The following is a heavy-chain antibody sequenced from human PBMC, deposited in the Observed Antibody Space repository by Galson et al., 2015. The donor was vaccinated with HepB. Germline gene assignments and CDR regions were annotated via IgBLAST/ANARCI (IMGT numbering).Heavy chain of an antibody. CDR1: GFTFSSYE. D-gene: IGHD5-24*01. CDR2: ISSSGSTI. CDR3: ARGGGEMATIGPDY. Sequence: SLRLSCAASGFTFSSYEMYWVRQAPGKGLEWVSYISSSGSTIYYADSVKGRFTISRDNAKNSLYLQMNSLRAEDTAVYYCARGGGEMATIGPDYWGQGTLVTVSS. V-gene: IGHV3-48*03. J-gene: IGHJ4*02.